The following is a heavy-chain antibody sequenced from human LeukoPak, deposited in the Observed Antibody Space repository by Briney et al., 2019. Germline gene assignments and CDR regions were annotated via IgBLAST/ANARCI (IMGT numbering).Heavy chain of an antibody. CDR3: ARVARRDGYNPSRAFDI. CDR1: GYTFTGYY. J-gene: IGHJ3*02. D-gene: IGHD5-24*01. Sequence: ASVKVSCKASGYTFTGYYMHWVRQAPGQGLEWTGWINPNSGGTNYAQKFQGRVTMTRDTSISTAYMELSRLRSDDTAVYYCARVARRDGYNPSRAFDIWGQGTMVTVSS. CDR2: INPNSGGT. V-gene: IGHV1-2*02.